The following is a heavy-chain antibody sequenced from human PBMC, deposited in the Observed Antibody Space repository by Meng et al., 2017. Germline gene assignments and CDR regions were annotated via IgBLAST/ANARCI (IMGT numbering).Heavy chain of an antibody. CDR2: IKQDGSEK. V-gene: IGHV3-7*01. D-gene: IGHD3-22*01. CDR3: ARDQRGITMTAEGFDY. CDR1: GFTFSSYW. J-gene: IGHJ4*02. Sequence: GESLKISCAASGFTFSSYWMSWVRQAPGKGLEWVANIKQDGSEKYYVDSVKGRFTISRDNAKNSLYLQMNSLRAEDTAVYYCARDQRGITMTAEGFDYWGQGTLVTVSS.